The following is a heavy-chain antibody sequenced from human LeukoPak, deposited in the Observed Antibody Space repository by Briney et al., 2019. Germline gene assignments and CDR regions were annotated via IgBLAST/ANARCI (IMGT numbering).Heavy chain of an antibody. Sequence: SETLSLTCTVSGGSFSSTSYYWGWIRQSPGKGLEWIGSMYYSESTNYNPSLKSRVTISVDTSKNQFSLKLSSVTTADTAVYYCATRASSWPYYFDCWGQGTLVTVSS. CDR1: GGSFSSTSYY. D-gene: IGHD6-13*01. CDR3: ATRASSWPYYFDC. J-gene: IGHJ4*02. V-gene: IGHV4-39*07. CDR2: MYYSEST.